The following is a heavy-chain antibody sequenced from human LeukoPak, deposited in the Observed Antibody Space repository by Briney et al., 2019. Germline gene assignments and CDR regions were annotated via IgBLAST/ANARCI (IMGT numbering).Heavy chain of an antibody. CDR1: GFTFSSYS. V-gene: IGHV3-21*04. CDR3: ARAILTSSSVRGY. D-gene: IGHD6-6*01. J-gene: IGHJ4*02. CDR2: ISSSSSYI. Sequence: PGGSLRLSCAASGFTFSSYSMNWVRQAPGKGLEWVSSISSSSSYIYYADSVKGRFTISRDNAKNSLYLQMNRLRSDDTAVYYCARAILTSSSVRGYWGQGTLVTVSS.